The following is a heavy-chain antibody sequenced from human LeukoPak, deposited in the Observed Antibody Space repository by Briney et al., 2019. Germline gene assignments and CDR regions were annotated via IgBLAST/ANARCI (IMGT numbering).Heavy chain of an antibody. D-gene: IGHD6-6*01. V-gene: IGHV3-21*01. Sequence: PGGSLRLSCAASGFTFSSNSMSWVRQAPGKGLEWVSSISSSSSYIYCADSLEGRFTISRDNAKNSLYLQMNSLRAEDTAVYYCVTAPSLISALDYWGQGTLVTVSS. CDR2: ISSSSSYI. CDR1: GFTFSSNS. J-gene: IGHJ4*02. CDR3: VTAPSLISALDY.